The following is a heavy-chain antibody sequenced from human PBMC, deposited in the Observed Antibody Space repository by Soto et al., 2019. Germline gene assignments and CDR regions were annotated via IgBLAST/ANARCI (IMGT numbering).Heavy chain of an antibody. J-gene: IGHJ4*02. CDR3: AIGAYYYDSGLDY. D-gene: IGHD3-22*01. CDR2: INAGNGKT. CDR1: GYTFTSYA. V-gene: IGHV1-3*01. Sequence: ASVKVSCKASGYTFTSYAMHWVRQAPGQRLEWMGWINAGNGKTKYSQKFQGRVTITRDTSASTAYMELSSLRSEDTAVYYCAIGAYYYDSGLDYWGQGTLVTVSS.